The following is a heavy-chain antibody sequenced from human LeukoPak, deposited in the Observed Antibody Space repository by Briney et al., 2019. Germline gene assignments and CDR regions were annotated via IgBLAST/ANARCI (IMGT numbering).Heavy chain of an antibody. V-gene: IGHV1-8*01. CDR2: MNPNSGNT. Sequence: GASVKVSCKASGYTFTSYDINWVRQATGQGLEWVGWMNPNSGNTGYAQKFQGRVTMTRNTSISTAYMELSSLRSEDTAVYYCARGFTSGWYGMNWFDPWGQGTLVTVSS. D-gene: IGHD6-19*01. CDR1: GYTFTSYD. J-gene: IGHJ5*02. CDR3: ARGFTSGWYGMNWFDP.